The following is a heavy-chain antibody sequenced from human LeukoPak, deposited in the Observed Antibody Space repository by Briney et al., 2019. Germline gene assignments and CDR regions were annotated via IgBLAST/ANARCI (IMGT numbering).Heavy chain of an antibody. V-gene: IGHV1-2*02. J-gene: IGHJ6*03. CDR3: ARDQYYYGSGSYGSYYYYMDV. D-gene: IGHD3-10*01. CDR1: GYTFTGYY. CDR2: INPNSGGT. Sequence: ASVKVSCKASGYTFTGYYMHWVRQAPGQGLEWMGWINPNSGGTNYAQKFQGRVTMTRDTSISTAYMELSRLRYDDTAVYYCARDQYYYGSGSYGSYYYYMDVWGKGTTVTISS.